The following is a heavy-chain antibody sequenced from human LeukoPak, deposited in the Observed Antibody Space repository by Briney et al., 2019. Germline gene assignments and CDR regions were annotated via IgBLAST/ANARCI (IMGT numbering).Heavy chain of an antibody. V-gene: IGHV3-48*01. J-gene: IGHJ3*01. CDR3: ARDKRPYCGGECYCAIDL. D-gene: IGHD2-21*01. CDR1: GFTFSSHS. CDR2: IGHTGSPA. Sequence: TGGSLRLSCEASGFTFSSHSMTWVRQAPGKTLEWISYIGHTGSPAHYADSVRGRFTISRDNAKNSLYLQMNSLTVEDTAVYYCARDKRPYCGGECYCAIDLWGRGTLVTVSS.